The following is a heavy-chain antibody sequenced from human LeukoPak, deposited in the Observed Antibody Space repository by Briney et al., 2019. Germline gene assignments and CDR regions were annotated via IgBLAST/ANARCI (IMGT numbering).Heavy chain of an antibody. D-gene: IGHD4-17*01. J-gene: IGHJ6*03. CDR3: ARTPTVTNVYYYMDV. CDR2: ISSSSSYI. Sequence: GGSLRLSCAASGFTFSSYSMNWVRQAPGKGLEWVSSISSSSSYIYYADSVKGRFTISRDNAKNSLYLQMNSLRAEDTAVYYCARTPTVTNVYYYMDVWGKGTTVTVSS. V-gene: IGHV3-21*01. CDR1: GFTFSSYS.